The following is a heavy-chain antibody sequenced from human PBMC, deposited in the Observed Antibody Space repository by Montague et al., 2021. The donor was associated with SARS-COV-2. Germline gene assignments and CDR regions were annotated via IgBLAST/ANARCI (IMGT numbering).Heavy chain of an antibody. Sequence: SETLSLTCTASGGSIGAYYWCWIRQPPGKGLEWIGYIDNSGSTNXNPSLESRVTMSVDTSKNQFSLKLNSVTAADTAVYYCARHGGNDAFGIWGRGTMVTVSS. J-gene: IGHJ3*02. CDR1: GGSIGAYY. CDR2: IDNSGST. CDR3: ARHGGNDAFGI. D-gene: IGHD4-23*01. V-gene: IGHV4-59*01.